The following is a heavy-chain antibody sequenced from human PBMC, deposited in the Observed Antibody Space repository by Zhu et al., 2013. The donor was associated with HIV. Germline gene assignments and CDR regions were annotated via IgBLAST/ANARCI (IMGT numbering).Heavy chain of an antibody. J-gene: IGHJ3*02. CDR1: GYTFTSYG. Sequence: QVQLVQSGAEVKKPGASVKVSCKASGYTFTSYGISWVRQAPGQGLEWMGWISAYNGNTNYAQKLQGRVTMTTDTSTSTAYMELRSLRSDDTAVYYCARPMTRTYYYDSSGYYYAFDIWAKGQWSPSLQ. CDR2: ISAYNGNT. D-gene: IGHD3-22*01. V-gene: IGHV1-18*01. CDR3: ARPMTRTYYYDSSGYYYAFDI.